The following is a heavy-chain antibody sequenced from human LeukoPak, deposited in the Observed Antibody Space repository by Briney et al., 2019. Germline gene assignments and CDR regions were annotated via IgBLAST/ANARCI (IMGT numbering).Heavy chain of an antibody. CDR2: ISAYNGNT. CDR3: ARDQGTYYYDSSGYDAFDI. Sequence: ASVKVSCKASGYTFTSYGISWVRQAPGQGLEWMGWISAYNGNTNYAQKLQGRVTMTTDTSTSTAYMELRSLRSDDTAVYYCARDQGTYYYDSSGYDAFDIWGQGTMVTVSS. CDR1: GYTFTSYG. V-gene: IGHV1-18*01. J-gene: IGHJ3*02. D-gene: IGHD3-22*01.